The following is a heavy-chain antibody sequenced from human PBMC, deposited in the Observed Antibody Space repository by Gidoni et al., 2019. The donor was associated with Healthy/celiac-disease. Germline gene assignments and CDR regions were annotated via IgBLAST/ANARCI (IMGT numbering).Heavy chain of an antibody. CDR2: ISGSGGST. CDR3: AKSRGKYYYDSSGYYLY. V-gene: IGHV3-23*01. Sequence: EVQLLESGGGLVQPGGSLRLSCAASGFTFSSYAMSWVRQAPGKGLEWVSAISGSGGSTYYADSVKGRFTISRDNSKNTLYLQMNSLRAEDTAVYYCAKSRGKYYYDSSGYYLYWGQGTLVTVSS. J-gene: IGHJ4*02. CDR1: GFTFSSYA. D-gene: IGHD3-22*01.